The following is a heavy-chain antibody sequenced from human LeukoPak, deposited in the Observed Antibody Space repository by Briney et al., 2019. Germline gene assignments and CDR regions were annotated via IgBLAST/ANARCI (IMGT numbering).Heavy chain of an antibody. CDR3: ARRGYSSGWYADY. CDR1: GFTFSSYW. J-gene: IGHJ4*02. CDR2: IKQDGSEK. D-gene: IGHD6-19*01. V-gene: IGHV3-7*03. Sequence: GGSLRLSCAACGFTFSSYWMSWVRQAPGKGLEWVANIKQDGSEKYYVDSAKGRFSISRDNAKNSLYLQMNGLRVEDTALYHCARRGYSSGWYADYWGQGTLVTVSS.